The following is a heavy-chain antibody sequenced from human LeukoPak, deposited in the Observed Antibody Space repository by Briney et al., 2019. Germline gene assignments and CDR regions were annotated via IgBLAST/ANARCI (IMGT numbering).Heavy chain of an antibody. D-gene: IGHD2-2*02. CDR1: GGTFSSYA. Sequence: SVKVSCKASGGTFSSYAISWVRQAPGQGLEWMGRIIPILGIANYAQKFQGRVTITADKSTSTAYMELSSLRSEDTAVYYCAREGRYCSSTSCYMDYWRQGTLVTVSS. V-gene: IGHV1-69*04. J-gene: IGHJ4*02. CDR3: AREGRYCSSTSCYMDY. CDR2: IIPILGIA.